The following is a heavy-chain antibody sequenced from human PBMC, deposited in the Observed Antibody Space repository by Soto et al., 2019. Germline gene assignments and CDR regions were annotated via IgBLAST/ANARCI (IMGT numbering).Heavy chain of an antibody. V-gene: IGHV6-1*01. D-gene: IGHD5-12*01. J-gene: IGHJ6*04. CDR3: ARVGIWFPSREIIVATRNYYYCYAMDA. CDR2: TYYRSKWYN. CDR1: GDSVSSNSAA. Sequence: SQTLSLTCAISGDSVSSNSAAWNWIRQSPSRGLERLGRTYYRSKWYNDYAVSVKSRITINPDTSKNQYSLQLNSVTPEDTAVYYCARVGIWFPSREIIVATRNYYYCYAMDAWGKGSTITAPQ.